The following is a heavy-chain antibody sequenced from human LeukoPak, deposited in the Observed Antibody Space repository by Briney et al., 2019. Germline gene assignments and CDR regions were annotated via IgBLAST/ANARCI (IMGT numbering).Heavy chain of an antibody. J-gene: IGHJ4*02. Sequence: QAGGSLRLSCAASGFTFSSYEMNWVRQAPGKGLEWVSYISSSGSTIYYADSVKGRFTISRDNAKNSLYLQMNSLRAEDTAVYYCARVNEQQLDYWGQGTLVTVSS. CDR1: GFTFSSYE. D-gene: IGHD6-13*01. V-gene: IGHV3-48*03. CDR2: ISSSGSTI. CDR3: ARVNEQQLDY.